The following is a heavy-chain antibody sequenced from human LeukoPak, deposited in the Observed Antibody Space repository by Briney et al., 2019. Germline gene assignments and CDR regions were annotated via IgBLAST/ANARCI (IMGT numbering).Heavy chain of an antibody. D-gene: IGHD4-17*01. Sequence: GASVKVSCKASGYTLTSYYMHWVRQAPGQGLEWMGIINPSGGSTSYAQKFQGRVTMTRDMSTSTVYMELSSLRSEDTAVYYCARDQPQYGDYVTPLDYWGQGTLVTVSS. CDR2: INPSGGST. J-gene: IGHJ4*02. CDR3: ARDQPQYGDYVTPLDY. CDR1: GYTLTSYY. V-gene: IGHV1-46*01.